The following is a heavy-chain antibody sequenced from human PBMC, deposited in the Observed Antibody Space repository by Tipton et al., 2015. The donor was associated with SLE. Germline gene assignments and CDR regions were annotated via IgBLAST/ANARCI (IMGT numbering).Heavy chain of an antibody. V-gene: IGHV6-1*01. CDR3: ARRYSSGKGPDFDY. CDR2: TYYRSKWYN. Sequence: LRLSCAISGDSVSSNSAAWNWIRQSPSRGLEWLRRTYYRSKWYNDYAVSVKSRITINPDTSKNQFSLQLSSVTAADTAFYYCARRYSSGKGPDFDYWGQGTLVTVSS. D-gene: IGHD6-19*01. J-gene: IGHJ4*02. CDR1: GDSVSSNSAA.